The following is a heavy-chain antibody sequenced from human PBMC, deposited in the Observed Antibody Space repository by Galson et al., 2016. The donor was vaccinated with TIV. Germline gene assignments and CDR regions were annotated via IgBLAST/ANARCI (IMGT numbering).Heavy chain of an antibody. CDR3: ARSGDYNYYYSYMDV. CDR1: GYDFTSCA. CDR2: INTRNGHP. V-gene: IGHV7-4-1*01. J-gene: IGHJ6*03. Sequence: TVKVSCKASGYDFTSCAMNWVRQAPGQGLEWLGWINTRNGHPTYAQGFTGRFVFSLDTSVSTAFLQIRGLTADDTAVYYCARSGDYNYYYSYMDVWSKGTTVTASS. D-gene: IGHD4-17*01.